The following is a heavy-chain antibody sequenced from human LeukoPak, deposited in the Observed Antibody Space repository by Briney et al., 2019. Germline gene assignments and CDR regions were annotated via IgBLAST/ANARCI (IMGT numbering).Heavy chain of an antibody. CDR2: IYYSGST. Sequence: SETLSLTCTVSGGSISSYYWSWLRQPPGKGLEWIGYIYYSGSTNYNPSLKSRVTISVDTSKNQFSLKLSSVTAADTAVYYCARALRELPYYFDYWGQGTLVTVSS. CDR3: ARALRELPYYFDY. D-gene: IGHD1-26*01. V-gene: IGHV4-59*01. CDR1: GGSISSYY. J-gene: IGHJ4*02.